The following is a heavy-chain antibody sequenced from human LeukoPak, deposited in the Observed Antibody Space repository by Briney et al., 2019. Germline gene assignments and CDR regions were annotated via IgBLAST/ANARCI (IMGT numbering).Heavy chain of an antibody. CDR3: ARPVGYSGSGSYYGF. Sequence: GGSLRLSCAGSGFTFSAYEMNWVRQAPGKGLQWLSYISGSGDTIHYADSVKGRFTISRDNAKNSLSLQMDSLRAEDTAVYYCARPVGYSGSGSYYGFWGQGTLVTVSS. CDR2: ISGSGDTI. D-gene: IGHD3-10*01. J-gene: IGHJ4*02. CDR1: GFTFSAYE. V-gene: IGHV3-48*03.